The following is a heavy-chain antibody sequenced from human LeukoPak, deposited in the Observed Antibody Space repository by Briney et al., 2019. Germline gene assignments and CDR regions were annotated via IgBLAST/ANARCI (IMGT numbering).Heavy chain of an antibody. D-gene: IGHD6-25*01. CDR2: IWSHGNRR. J-gene: IGHJ3*01. CDR1: GFIFSSYS. Sequence: GGSLRLSCAASGFIFSSYSMSWVRQAPGKGLEWVAVIWSHGNRRHHADSVEGRFTISRDNSKSILYLQMNNLRAEDTALYYCARDSAADDNDFDVWGQGTMVTVSS. CDR3: ARDSAADDNDFDV. V-gene: IGHV3-33*08.